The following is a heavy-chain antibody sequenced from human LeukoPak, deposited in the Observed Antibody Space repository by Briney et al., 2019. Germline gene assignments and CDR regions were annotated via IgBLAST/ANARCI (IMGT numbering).Heavy chain of an antibody. CDR3: ARDRDYGDYIVEGPFDY. J-gene: IGHJ4*02. Sequence: GGSLRLSCAASGFTFTNYGMHWVRQAPGKGLEWVAVISYDGTNKEYADFVKGRFTISRDNSKNTLYLQMNSLTTEDTAVYYCARDRDYGDYIVEGPFDYWGQGTLVTVSS. D-gene: IGHD4-17*01. CDR2: ISYDGTNK. V-gene: IGHV3-30*03. CDR1: GFTFTNYG.